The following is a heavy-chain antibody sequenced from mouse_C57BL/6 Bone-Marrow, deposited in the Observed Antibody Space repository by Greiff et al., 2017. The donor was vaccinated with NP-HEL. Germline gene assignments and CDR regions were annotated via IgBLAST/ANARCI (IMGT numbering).Heavy chain of an antibody. V-gene: IGHV1-64*01. D-gene: IGHD1-1*01. CDR1: GYTFTSYW. J-gene: IGHJ4*01. CDR2: IHPNSGST. Sequence: QVQLQQPGAELVKPGASVKLSCKASGYTFTSYWMHWVKQRPGQGLEWIGMIHPNSGSTNYNEKFKSKATLTVDKSSSTAYMQLSSLTSEDSAVXYCAREYYGSSPMDYWGQGTSVTVSS. CDR3: AREYYGSSPMDY.